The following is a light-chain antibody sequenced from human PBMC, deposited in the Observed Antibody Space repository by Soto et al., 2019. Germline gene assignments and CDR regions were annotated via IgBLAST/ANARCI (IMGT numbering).Light chain of an antibody. Sequence: QSALTQPASVSGSPGQSITISCTGTSSDVGGYKYVSWYQQNPGKAPKLMIYDVNNRPSGVSNRFSGSKSGNTASLTISGLQAEDEGDYFCSSYAISSTVVFGGGTKLTVL. CDR3: SSYAISSTVV. J-gene: IGLJ2*01. CDR2: DVN. CDR1: SSDVGGYKY. V-gene: IGLV2-14*01.